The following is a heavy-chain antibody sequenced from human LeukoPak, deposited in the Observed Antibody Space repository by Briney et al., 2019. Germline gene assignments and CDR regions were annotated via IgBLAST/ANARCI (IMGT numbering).Heavy chain of an antibody. J-gene: IGHJ4*02. V-gene: IGHV4-59*01. Sequence: PSETLSLTCTISGASIDSYYWSWIRQPPGKGLEWIGYIYYSGTTNYNPSLKRRVTISVDTSKNQFSLKLSSVTAADTAVYYCARGVNSGYFDYCGQGTLVTVSS. CDR1: GASIDSYY. D-gene: IGHD1-26*01. CDR3: ARGVNSGYFDY. CDR2: IYYSGTT.